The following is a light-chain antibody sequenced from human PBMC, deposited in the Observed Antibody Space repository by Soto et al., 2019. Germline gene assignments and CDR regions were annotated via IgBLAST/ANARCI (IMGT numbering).Light chain of an antibody. CDR3: VQGTHALS. CDR1: QGLVHSDGXPY. CDR2: RVS. J-gene: IGKJ4*01. Sequence: VMTQTPVCSPVTLGQAASISCRSSQGLVHSDGXPYXNWLHQRXGQSPRRLIYRVSNRESGVPDRFRGSGSATDFTLKTSRVEAEDVGVYFCVQGTHALSFVGGTEV. V-gene: IGKV2-30*02.